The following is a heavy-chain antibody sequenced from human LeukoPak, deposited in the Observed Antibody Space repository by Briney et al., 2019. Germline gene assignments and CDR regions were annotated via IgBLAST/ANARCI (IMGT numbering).Heavy chain of an antibody. CDR2: MNPNSGNT. Sequence: ASVKVSCKASGYTFTSYYMHWVRQATGQGLEWMGWMNPNSGNTGYAQKFQGRVTMTRNTPISTAYMELSSLRSEDTAVYYCARGCSIAAATCHWGQGTLVTVSS. CDR3: ARGCSIAAATCH. CDR1: GYTFTSYY. V-gene: IGHV1-8*02. J-gene: IGHJ4*02. D-gene: IGHD6-13*01.